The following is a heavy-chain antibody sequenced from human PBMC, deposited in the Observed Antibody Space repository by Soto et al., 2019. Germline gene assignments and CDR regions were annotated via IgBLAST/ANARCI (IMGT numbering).Heavy chain of an antibody. V-gene: IGHV1-18*01. D-gene: IGHD6-19*01. J-gene: IGHJ6*02. Sequence: QVQLVQSGAEVKKPGASVKVSCKASGYTFTNYGISWVRQAPGQGLEWMGWNSAYNGNTNYAQKLQGRVTMTTDTYTSTAYMELRSLRSDDTAVYYCARRQWLVGGYYYGMDVWGQGTTVTVSS. CDR2: NSAYNGNT. CDR3: ARRQWLVGGYYYGMDV. CDR1: GYTFTNYG.